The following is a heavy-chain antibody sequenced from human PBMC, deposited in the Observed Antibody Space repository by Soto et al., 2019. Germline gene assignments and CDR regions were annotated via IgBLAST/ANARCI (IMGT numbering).Heavy chain of an antibody. CDR1: GYTFTSDG. J-gene: IGHJ6*02. CDR3: ARDRIAAAIRGYYYYYYGMDV. CDR2: ISAYNGNT. D-gene: IGHD6-13*01. Sequence: ASVKVSCKASGYTFTSDGISWVRQAPGQGLEWMGWISAYNGNTNYAQKLQGRVTMTTDTSTSTAYMELRSLRSDDTAVYYCARDRIAAAIRGYYYYYYGMDVWGQGTTVTVSS. V-gene: IGHV1-18*01.